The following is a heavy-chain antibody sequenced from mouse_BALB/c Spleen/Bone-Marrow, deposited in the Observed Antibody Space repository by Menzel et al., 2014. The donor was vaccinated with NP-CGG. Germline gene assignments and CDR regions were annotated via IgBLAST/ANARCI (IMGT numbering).Heavy chain of an antibody. D-gene: IGHD2-4*01. J-gene: IGHJ3*01. CDR3: TREGLQGAGFAY. Sequence: QVQLKESGAELVRPGASVKLSCKALGYTFTDYEMHWVKQTPVHGLEWIGTIHPGSGGAAYNQKFKGKATLTADKSSSTAYMELSSLTSEDSAVYYCTREGLQGAGFAYWGQGTLVTVSA. V-gene: IGHV1-15*01. CDR1: GYTFTDYE. CDR2: IHPGSGGA.